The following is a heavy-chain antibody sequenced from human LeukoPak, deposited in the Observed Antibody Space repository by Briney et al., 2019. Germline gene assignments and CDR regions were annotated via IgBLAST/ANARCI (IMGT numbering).Heavy chain of an antibody. V-gene: IGHV4-59*08. CDR1: GGSITSYY. CDR3: ARHAIYSGGYSYWFDP. CDR2: VYYSGIT. D-gene: IGHD1-26*01. Sequence: SETLSLTCTVSGGSITSYYWSWIRQPPGKGLEWIAFVYYSGITNYNPSLKSRASISVDTSKNLCSLRLISVTAADTAVYYCARHAIYSGGYSYWFDPWGLGTLVTVSS. J-gene: IGHJ5*02.